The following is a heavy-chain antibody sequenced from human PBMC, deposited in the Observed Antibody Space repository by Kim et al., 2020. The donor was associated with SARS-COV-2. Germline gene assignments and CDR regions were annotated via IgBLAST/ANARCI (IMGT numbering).Heavy chain of an antibody. D-gene: IGHD6-13*01. CDR2: ISSSSSYI. CDR1: GFTFSSYS. J-gene: IGHJ4*02. Sequence: GGSLRLSCAASGFTFSSYSMNWVRQAPGKGLEWVSSISSSSSYIYYADSVKGRFTISRDNAKNSLYLQMNSLRAEDTAVYYCARSSLRGLAAAYFDYWGQGTLVTVSS. CDR3: ARSSLRGLAAAYFDY. V-gene: IGHV3-21*01.